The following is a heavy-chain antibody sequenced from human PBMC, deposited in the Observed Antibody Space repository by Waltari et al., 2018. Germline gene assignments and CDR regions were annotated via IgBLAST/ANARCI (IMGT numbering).Heavy chain of an antibody. J-gene: IGHJ4*02. CDR2: ISGSRRYT. V-gene: IGHV3-21*02. CDR3: AREDGVVGATSMFDW. CDR1: GFTFSTYS. D-gene: IGHD1-26*01. Sequence: EVQLVESGGGLVKPGGALRLSCATSGFTFSTYSMNWVRQAPGKGLEWVSSISGSRRYTYYADSVQVRFTIARDNAKNSLYLQMDGLRAEDTAVYYCAREDGVVGATSMFDWWGQGTLVTVSS.